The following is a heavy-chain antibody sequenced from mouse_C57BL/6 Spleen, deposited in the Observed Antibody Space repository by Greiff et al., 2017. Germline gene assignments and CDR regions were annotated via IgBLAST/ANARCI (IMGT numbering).Heavy chain of an antibody. CDR3: ARGVGYDEAYAMDY. D-gene: IGHD2-2*01. J-gene: IGHJ4*01. V-gene: IGHV5-4*03. CDR1: GFTFSSYA. CDR2: ISDGGSYT. Sequence: EVMLVESGGGLVKPGGSLKLSCAASGFTFSSYAMSWVRQTPEKRLEWVATISDGGSYTYYPDNVKGRFTISRDNAKNNLYLQMSHLKSEDTAMYYCARGVGYDEAYAMDYWGQGTSVTVSS.